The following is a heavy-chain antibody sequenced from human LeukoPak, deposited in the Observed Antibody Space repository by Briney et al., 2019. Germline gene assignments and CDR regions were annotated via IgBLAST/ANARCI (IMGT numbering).Heavy chain of an antibody. D-gene: IGHD6-19*01. J-gene: IGHJ4*02. CDR2: ISGSGGST. CDR1: GFTFSSYA. Sequence: GGSLRLSCAASGFTFSSYAMSWVRQAPGKGVEWVSAISGSGGSTYYADSVKGRFTISRDNSKNTLYLQMNSLRAEDTAVYYCAKDWVAVRLVGYWGQGTLVTVSS. V-gene: IGHV3-23*01. CDR3: AKDWVAVRLVGY.